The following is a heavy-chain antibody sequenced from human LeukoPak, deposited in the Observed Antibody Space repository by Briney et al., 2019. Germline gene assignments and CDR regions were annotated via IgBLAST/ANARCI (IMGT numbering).Heavy chain of an antibody. Sequence: ASVKVSCKASGYTFTSYGISWVRQAPGQGLEWMGGIIPIFGTANYAQKFQGRVTITTDESTSTAYMELSSLRSEDTAVYYCARGNYDSSGYYLAFDYWGQGTLVTVSS. V-gene: IGHV1-69*05. CDR2: IIPIFGTA. CDR1: GYTFTSYG. D-gene: IGHD3-22*01. CDR3: ARGNYDSSGYYLAFDY. J-gene: IGHJ4*02.